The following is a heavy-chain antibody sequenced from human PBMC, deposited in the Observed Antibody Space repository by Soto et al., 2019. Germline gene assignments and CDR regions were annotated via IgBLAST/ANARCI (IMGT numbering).Heavy chain of an antibody. Sequence: GSLRLSCAASGFTFTDHYMDWVRQAPGKGLEWVGRARNRVNGYIIAYAASVKGRFIISRDDSKNSLYLQMNSLKTEDTAVYFCARLMGTSFDLWGQGTLVTVSA. CDR3: ARLMGTSFDL. CDR2: ARNRVNGYII. D-gene: IGHD2-8*01. CDR1: GFTFTDHY. J-gene: IGHJ4*02. V-gene: IGHV3-72*01.